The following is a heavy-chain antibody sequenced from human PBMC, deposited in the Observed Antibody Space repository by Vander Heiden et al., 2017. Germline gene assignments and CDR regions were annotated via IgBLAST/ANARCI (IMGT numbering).Heavy chain of an antibody. CDR1: GFTFSSYS. Sequence: EVQLLESGGGLVQPGGSLRLSCATSGFTFSSYSMSWVRQAPGKGLEWVSAISGSDGSTFYAESVKGRFTISREISKNTLYLHMNTLRAEDSAVYFCAAVAGDAIDMWGQGTVVTVSS. D-gene: IGHD6-19*01. V-gene: IGHV3-23*01. CDR3: AAVAGDAIDM. CDR2: ISGSDGST. J-gene: IGHJ3*02.